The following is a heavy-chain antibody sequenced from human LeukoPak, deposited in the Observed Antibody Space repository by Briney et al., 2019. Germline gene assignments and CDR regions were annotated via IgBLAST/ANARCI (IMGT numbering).Heavy chain of an antibody. CDR1: GFTFSNAW. Sequence: GGSLRLSCAASGFTFSNAWMSWVRQAPGKGLEWVGRIKSKTDGGTTDYAAPVKGRFTISRDDSKNTLYLQMNSLKTEDTAVYYCTTTTKMWLSHEEFDYWGQGTLVTVSS. D-gene: IGHD6-19*01. V-gene: IGHV3-15*01. J-gene: IGHJ4*02. CDR3: TTTTKMWLSHEEFDY. CDR2: IKSKTDGGTT.